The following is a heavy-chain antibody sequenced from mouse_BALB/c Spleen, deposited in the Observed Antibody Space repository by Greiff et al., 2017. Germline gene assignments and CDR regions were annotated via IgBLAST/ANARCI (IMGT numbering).Heavy chain of an antibody. CDR3: ARGVNYDYDRDFAY. CDR1: GYTFTSYV. J-gene: IGHJ3*01. D-gene: IGHD2-4*01. V-gene: IGHV1-14*01. Sequence: EVQLQQSGPELVKPGASVKMSCKASGYTFTSYVMHWVKQKPGQGLEWIGYINPYNDGTKYNEKFKGKATLTSDKSSSTAYMELSSLTSEDSAVYYCARGVNYDYDRDFAYWGQGTLVTVSA. CDR2: INPYNDGT.